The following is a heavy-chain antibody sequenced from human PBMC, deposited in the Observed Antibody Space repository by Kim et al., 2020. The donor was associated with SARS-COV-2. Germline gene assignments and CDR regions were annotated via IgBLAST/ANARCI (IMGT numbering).Heavy chain of an antibody. D-gene: IGHD6-19*01. Sequence: GGSLRLSCAASGFTVSSNYMSWVRQAPGKGLEWVSVIYSGGSTYYADSVKGRFTISRDNSKNTLYLQMNSLRAEDTAVYYCARRSIAVAGDAFDIWGQGTMLTVSS. CDR1: GFTVSSNY. V-gene: IGHV3-53*01. J-gene: IGHJ3*02. CDR2: IYSGGST. CDR3: ARRSIAVAGDAFDI.